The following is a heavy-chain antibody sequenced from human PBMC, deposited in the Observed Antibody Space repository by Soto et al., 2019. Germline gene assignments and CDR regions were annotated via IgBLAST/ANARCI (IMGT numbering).Heavy chain of an antibody. CDR1: GYTFTNYA. Sequence: ASVKVSCKASGYTFTNYAIHWVRQAPGQRLEWMGWIDGGNGNTKYSQKFQGRVTITRDTSATTAYMELSSLRSEDTAVYYCARVSGWYVLDYWGQGTLVTVSS. V-gene: IGHV1-3*01. D-gene: IGHD6-19*01. CDR2: IDGGNGNT. J-gene: IGHJ4*02. CDR3: ARVSGWYVLDY.